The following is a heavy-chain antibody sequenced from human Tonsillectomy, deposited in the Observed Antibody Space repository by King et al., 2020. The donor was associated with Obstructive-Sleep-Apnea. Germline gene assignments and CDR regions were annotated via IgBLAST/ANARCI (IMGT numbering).Heavy chain of an antibody. CDR2: ISAYNGNT. J-gene: IGHJ6*02. CDR1: GYTFTSYG. D-gene: IGHD3-10*01. V-gene: IGHV1-18*01. Sequence: QLVQSGAEVKKPGASVKVSCKASGYTFTSYGISWVRQAPGQGLEWMGWISAYNGNTNYAQKLQGRVTMTTDTSTSTAYMARRSLRSDDTAVYYCARDKSSYYGSGSYYRGYGMDVWGQGTTVTVSS. CDR3: ARDKSSYYGSGSYYRGYGMDV.